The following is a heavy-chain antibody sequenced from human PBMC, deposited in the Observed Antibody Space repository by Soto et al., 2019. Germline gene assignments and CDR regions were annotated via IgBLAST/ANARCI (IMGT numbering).Heavy chain of an antibody. CDR3: ATDLPMYISRGGPDY. CDR2: FDPEDGET. V-gene: IGHV1-24*01. J-gene: IGHJ4*02. Sequence: ASVKVSCKVSGYTLAELSMHWVRQAPGKGLEWMGGFDPEDGETIYAQKFQGRVTMTEDTSTDTAYMELSSLRSEDTAVYYCATDLPMYISRGGPDYWGQGTLVPVSS. CDR1: GYTLAELS. D-gene: IGHD6-13*01.